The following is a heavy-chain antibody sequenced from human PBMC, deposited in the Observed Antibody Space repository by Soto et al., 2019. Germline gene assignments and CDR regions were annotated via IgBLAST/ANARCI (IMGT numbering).Heavy chain of an antibody. CDR2: ISYDGSNK. J-gene: IGHJ4*02. CDR1: GFTFSYYG. D-gene: IGHD6-19*01. V-gene: IGHV3-30*03. Sequence: QVQLVESGGGVVQPGRSLRLSCTASGFTFSYYGMHWVRQAPGKGLEWVAVISYDGSNKYYADSVKGRFTISRDNSKNTLYLQMNSLRAEDTAVYYCARVDSGWYFDYWGQGTLVTVSS. CDR3: ARVDSGWYFDY.